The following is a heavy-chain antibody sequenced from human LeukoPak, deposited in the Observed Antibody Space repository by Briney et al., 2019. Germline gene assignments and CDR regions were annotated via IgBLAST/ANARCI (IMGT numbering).Heavy chain of an antibody. Sequence: PGGSLRLSCAASGFTFSNYAMSWVRQAPARGLEWVSSLRGDGETFYADSVKGRFTLSRDESRNTVYLQLNNLRVEDTAVYYCAKASRVSNADAVLWGQGTLVTVSS. V-gene: IGHV3-23*01. J-gene: IGHJ4*02. CDR1: GFTFSNYA. CDR2: LRGDGET. CDR3: AKASRVSNADAVL. D-gene: IGHD2/OR15-2a*01.